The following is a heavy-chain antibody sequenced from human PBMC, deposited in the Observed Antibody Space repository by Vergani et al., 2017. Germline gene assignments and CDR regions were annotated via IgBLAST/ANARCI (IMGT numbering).Heavy chain of an antibody. Sequence: VESGGGVVQPGGSLRLSCTASGFIFGGYGMNWVRHSPGKGLEWVAFISYDEKEKAYGDSVKGRFTISRDNYKKTLDLQMNSLTPEDTGVYYCASWACNLVGTDYWGQGTLVSISS. J-gene: IGHJ4*02. D-gene: IGHD2/OR15-2a*01. CDR2: ISYDEKEK. CDR1: GFIFGGYG. V-gene: IGHV3-30*02. CDR3: ASWACNLVGTDY.